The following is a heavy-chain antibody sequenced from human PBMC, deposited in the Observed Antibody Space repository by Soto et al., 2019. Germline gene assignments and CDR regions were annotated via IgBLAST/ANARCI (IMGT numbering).Heavy chain of an antibody. CDR1: GFTFSSYG. CDR2: IWYDGSNK. V-gene: IGHV3-33*01. D-gene: IGHD6-19*01. J-gene: IGHJ2*01. CDR3: ARGYRSGWNEYWYFDL. Sequence: QVQLVESGGVVVQPGRSLRLSCAASGFTFSSYGMHWVRQAPGKGLEWVAVIWYDGSNKYYADSVKGRFTISRDNSKNTLYLQMNSLRAEDTAVYYCARGYRSGWNEYWYFDLWGRGTLVTVSS.